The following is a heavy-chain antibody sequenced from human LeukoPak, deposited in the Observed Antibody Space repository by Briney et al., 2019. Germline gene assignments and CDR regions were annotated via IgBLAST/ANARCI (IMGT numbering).Heavy chain of an antibody. CDR1: GYTFTSYY. Sequence: ASVKVSCKASGYTFTSYYMHWVRQAPGQGLEWMGWINPNSGGTNYAQKFQGRVTMTRDTSISTAYMELSRLRSDDTAVYYCARPYYYDSSGYSYWGQGTLVTVSS. D-gene: IGHD3-22*01. J-gene: IGHJ4*02. CDR2: INPNSGGT. CDR3: ARPYYYDSSGYSY. V-gene: IGHV1-2*02.